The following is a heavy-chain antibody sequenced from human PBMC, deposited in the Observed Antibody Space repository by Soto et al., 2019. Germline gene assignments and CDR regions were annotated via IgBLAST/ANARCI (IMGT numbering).Heavy chain of an antibody. CDR1: GGSISSSSYY. V-gene: IGHV4-39*01. CDR3: ARPTWESGDAFDI. CDR2: IYYSGST. J-gene: IGHJ3*02. Sequence: SETLSLTCTVSGGSISSSSYYWGWIRQPPGKGLEWIGSIYYSGSTYYNPSLKSRVTISVDTSKNQFSLKLSSVTAADTAVYYCARPTWESGDAFDIWGQGTMVTVSS. D-gene: IGHD1-26*01.